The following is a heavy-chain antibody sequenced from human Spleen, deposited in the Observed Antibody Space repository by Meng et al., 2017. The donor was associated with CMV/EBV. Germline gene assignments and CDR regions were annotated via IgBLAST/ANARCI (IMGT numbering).Heavy chain of an antibody. CDR2: ISSRGGTT. V-gene: IGHV3-23*01. CDR3: ARGADLLLWFGESPQDY. Sequence: GESLKISCAASGFDFNGYVMSWVRQSPGKGLEWVSGISSRGGTTYSADSVKGRFTISRDNAKNSLYLQMNSLRAEDTAIYYCARGADLLLWFGESPQDYWGQGTLVTVSS. D-gene: IGHD3-10*01. J-gene: IGHJ4*02. CDR1: GFDFNGYV.